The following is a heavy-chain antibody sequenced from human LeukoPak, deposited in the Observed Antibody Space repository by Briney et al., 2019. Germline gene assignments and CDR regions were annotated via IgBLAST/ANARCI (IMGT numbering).Heavy chain of an antibody. D-gene: IGHD3-22*01. CDR3: ARDLYYDSSGYYLLYDY. Sequence: ASVKVSCKASGYTFTSYGISWVRQAPGQGLEWMGWISAYNGNTIYAQKLQGRVTMTTDTSTSTAYMELRSLRSDDTAVYYCARDLYYDSSGYYLLYDYWGQGTLVTVSS. CDR1: GYTFTSYG. V-gene: IGHV1-18*01. CDR2: ISAYNGNT. J-gene: IGHJ4*02.